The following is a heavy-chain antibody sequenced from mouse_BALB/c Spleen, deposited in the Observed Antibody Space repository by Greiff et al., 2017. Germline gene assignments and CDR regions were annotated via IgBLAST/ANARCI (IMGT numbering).Heavy chain of an antibody. CDR1: GFTFSSYA. CDR2: ISSGGST. Sequence: EVKLVESGGGLVKPGGSLKLSCAASGFTFSSYAMSWVRQTPEKRLEWVASISSGGSTYYPDSVKGRFTISRDNARNILYLQMSSLKSEDTAMYYCARHGEASYAMDYWGQGTSVTVSS. V-gene: IGHV5-6-5*01. CDR3: ARHGEASYAMDY. J-gene: IGHJ4*01. D-gene: IGHD6-1*01.